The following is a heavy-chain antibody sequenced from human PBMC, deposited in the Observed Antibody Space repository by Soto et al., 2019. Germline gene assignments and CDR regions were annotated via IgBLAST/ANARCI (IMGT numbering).Heavy chain of an antibody. D-gene: IGHD3-10*01. CDR2: ISGSGGAT. Sequence: EVQLLESGGGLVQPGGSLSLSCAASGFTFSSYAMSWVRQTPGKGLEWVAGISGSGGATYYADAVKGRLTISRDNSNNTLHLQMTGLRAEDTAVYYCAKDLGPPVRSHYPYWYFDVWGRGTLVTVSS. CDR1: GFTFSSYA. V-gene: IGHV3-23*01. J-gene: IGHJ2*01. CDR3: AKDLGPPVRSHYPYWYFDV.